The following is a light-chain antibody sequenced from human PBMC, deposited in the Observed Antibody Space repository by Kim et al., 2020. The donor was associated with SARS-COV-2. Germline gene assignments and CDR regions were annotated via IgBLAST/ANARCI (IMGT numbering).Light chain of an antibody. J-gene: IGLJ1*01. CDR1: KLGDKY. V-gene: IGLV3-1*01. CDR2: QDS. CDR3: QAWVSSTHV. Sequence: VSPGQTASITCSGDKLGDKYACWYQQKPGQSPVLVIYQDSKRPSGIPERFSGSNSGNTATLTISGTQAMDEADYYCQAWVSSTHVFGTGTKVTVL.